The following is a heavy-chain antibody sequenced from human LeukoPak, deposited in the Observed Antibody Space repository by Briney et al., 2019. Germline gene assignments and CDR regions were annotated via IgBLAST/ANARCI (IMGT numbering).Heavy chain of an antibody. Sequence: ASVKVSCKASGYTFTSYGISWVRQAPGQGLEWMGWISAYNGNTHYAQKFQGRVTMTRDTSTSTVYMELSSLRSEDTAVYYCARDRGRITMVRAYYYYMDVWGKGTTVTISS. CDR3: ARDRGRITMVRAYYYYMDV. CDR1: GYTFTSYG. V-gene: IGHV1-18*01. CDR2: ISAYNGNT. D-gene: IGHD3-10*01. J-gene: IGHJ6*03.